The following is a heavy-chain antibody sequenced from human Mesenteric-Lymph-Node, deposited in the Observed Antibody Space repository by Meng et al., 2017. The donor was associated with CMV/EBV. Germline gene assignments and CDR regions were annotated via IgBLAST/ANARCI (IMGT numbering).Heavy chain of an antibody. CDR3: AKEIVAFGELLYFDY. CDR2: ISGSGSST. CDR1: GFTFSTYA. Sequence: GESLKISCAASGFTFSTYAMSWVRQGPGKGLEWVSSISGSGSSTYYADSVKGRFTISRDNSKNTVYLQMNSLRAEDTAIYYCAKEIVAFGELLYFDYWGQGTLVTVSS. D-gene: IGHD3-10*01. V-gene: IGHV3-23*01. J-gene: IGHJ4*02.